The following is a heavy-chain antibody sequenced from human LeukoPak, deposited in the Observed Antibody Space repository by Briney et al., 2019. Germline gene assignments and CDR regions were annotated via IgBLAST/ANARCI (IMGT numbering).Heavy chain of an antibody. J-gene: IGHJ4*02. V-gene: IGHV3-23*01. D-gene: IGHD3-3*01. CDR3: AKNRFLEWSRFFDY. Sequence: GGSLRLSCAASGFTFSSDAMSWVRQAPGKGLEWVSAISGSGGNTYYADSVKGRFTISRDNSKNTLYLQMNILRADDTAVYYCAKNRFLEWSRFFDYWGQGTLVTVSS. CDR1: GFTFSSDA. CDR2: ISGSGGNT.